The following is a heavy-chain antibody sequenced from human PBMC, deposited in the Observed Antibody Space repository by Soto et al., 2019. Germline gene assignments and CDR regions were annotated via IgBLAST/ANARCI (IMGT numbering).Heavy chain of an antibody. Sequence: PGGSLRLSCAASGFTFSSYRMSWVRQAPGKGLEWVANIKQDGSEKYYVDSVKGRFTISRDNAKNTLYLQMNSLRAEDTAVYYCASNPAAPKYYYYYYGMDVWGQGTTVTVSS. CDR1: GFTFSSYR. CDR3: ASNPAAPKYYYYYYGMDV. J-gene: IGHJ6*02. CDR2: IKQDGSEK. D-gene: IGHD2-2*01. V-gene: IGHV3-7*05.